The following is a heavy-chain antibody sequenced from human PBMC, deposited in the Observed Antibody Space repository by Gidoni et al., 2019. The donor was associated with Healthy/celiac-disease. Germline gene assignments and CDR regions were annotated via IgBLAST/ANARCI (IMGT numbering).Heavy chain of an antibody. Sequence: QVQLVQSGAEVKKPGSSVQVSCKASGGPFSRYAISWVRQAPGQGLEWMGGIIPICGTANYAQKFKGRVTITADESTSTAYMELSSLRSEDTAVYYCARDPGYCSGGSGYTLWGQGTLVTVSS. CDR1: GGPFSRYA. CDR2: IIPICGTA. D-gene: IGHD2-15*01. J-gene: IGHJ4*02. CDR3: ARDPGYCSGGSGYTL. V-gene: IGHV1-69*01.